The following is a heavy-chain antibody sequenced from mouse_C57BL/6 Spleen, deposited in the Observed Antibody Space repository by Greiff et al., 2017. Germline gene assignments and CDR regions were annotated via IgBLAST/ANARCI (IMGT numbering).Heavy chain of an antibody. CDR3: ARSLYDYDGAWFAY. D-gene: IGHD2-4*01. CDR1: GYAFSSYW. J-gene: IGHJ3*01. Sequence: VQLQQSGAELVKPGASVKISCKASGYAFSSYWMNWVKQRPGKGLEWIGQIYPGDGDTNYNGKFKGKATLTADKSSSTAYMQLSRLTSEDSAVYFCARSLYDYDGAWFAYWGQGTLVTVSA. CDR2: IYPGDGDT. V-gene: IGHV1-80*01.